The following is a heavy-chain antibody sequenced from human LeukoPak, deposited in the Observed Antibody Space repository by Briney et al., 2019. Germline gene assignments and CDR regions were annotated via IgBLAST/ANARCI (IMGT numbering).Heavy chain of an antibody. CDR1: GGSISSSNW. V-gene: IGHV4-4*02. J-gene: IGHJ4*02. CDR2: IYHSGST. CDR3: ARVSYDFWSGFDY. Sequence: SGTLSLTCAVSGGSISSSNWWSWVRQPPGKGLEWIGEIYHSGSTNYNPSLKSRVTISVDKSKNQFSLKLSSVTAADTAVYYCARVSYDFWSGFDYWGQGTLVTVSS. D-gene: IGHD3-3*01.